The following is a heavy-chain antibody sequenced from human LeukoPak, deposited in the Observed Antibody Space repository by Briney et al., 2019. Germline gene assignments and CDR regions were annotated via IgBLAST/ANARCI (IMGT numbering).Heavy chain of an antibody. CDR2: INHSGST. V-gene: IGHV4-30-4*01. CDR3: ARGRYYYGSGSYPPFDY. J-gene: IGHJ4*02. CDR1: GGSISSGDYY. D-gene: IGHD3-10*01. Sequence: SQTLSLTCTVSGGSISSGDYYWSWIRQPPGKGLEWIGEINHSGSTNYNPSLKSRVTISVDTSKNQFSLKLSSVTAADTAVYYCARGRYYYGSGSYPPFDYWGQGTLVTVSS.